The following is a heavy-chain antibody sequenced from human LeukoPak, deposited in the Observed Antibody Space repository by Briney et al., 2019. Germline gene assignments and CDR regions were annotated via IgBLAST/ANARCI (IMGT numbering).Heavy chain of an antibody. CDR3: ARAQASITIFGVVIGYYFDY. Sequence: SGTLSLTCTVSGGSISSHYWSWIRQPPGKGREWIGYIYYSGSTNYNPSLKSRVTISVDTSKNQFSLKLSSVTAADTAVYYCARAQASITIFGVVIGYYFDYWGQGTLVTVSS. J-gene: IGHJ4*02. CDR1: GGSISSHY. V-gene: IGHV4-59*11. D-gene: IGHD3-3*01. CDR2: IYYSGST.